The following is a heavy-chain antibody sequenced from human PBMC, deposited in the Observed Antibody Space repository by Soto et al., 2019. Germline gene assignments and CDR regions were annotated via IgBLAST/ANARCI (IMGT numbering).Heavy chain of an antibody. CDR2: ISSTTNYI. CDR1: GFTFTRYS. Sequence: GGSLRLSCAASGFTFTRYSMNWVRQAPGKGLEWVSSISSTTNYIYYGDSMKGRFTISRDNAKNSLYLEMNSLRAEDTAVYYCARESEDLTSNFDYWGQGTMVTVSS. J-gene: IGHJ4*02. CDR3: ARESEDLTSNFDY. V-gene: IGHV3-21*06.